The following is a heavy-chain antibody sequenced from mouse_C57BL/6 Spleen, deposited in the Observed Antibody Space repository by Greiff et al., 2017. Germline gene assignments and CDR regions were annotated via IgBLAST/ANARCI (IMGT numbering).Heavy chain of an antibody. D-gene: IGHD5-5*01. Sequence: VQLQQSGPELVKPGASVKISCKASGYTFTDYYMNWVQQSHGKSLEWIGDINPNNGGTSYNQKFKGKATLTVDKSSSTAYMELRSLTSEDSAVYYCARSLPFDYWGQGTTLTVSS. J-gene: IGHJ2*01. CDR3: ARSLPFDY. CDR2: INPNNGGT. CDR1: GYTFTDYY. V-gene: IGHV1-26*01.